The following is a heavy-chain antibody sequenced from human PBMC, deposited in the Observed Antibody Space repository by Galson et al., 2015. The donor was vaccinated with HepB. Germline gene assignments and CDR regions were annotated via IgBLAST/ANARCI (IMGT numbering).Heavy chain of an antibody. D-gene: IGHD2-8*01. V-gene: IGHV3-15*07. CDR2: IKSKTDGGTT. CDR1: GFTFSNAW. Sequence: SLRLSCAASGFTFSNAWMNWVRQAPGKGLEWVGRIKSKTDGGTTDYAAPVKGRFTISRDDSKNTLYLQMNSLKTEDTAVYYCTTARAALGYCTNGVCYDEHSSGWNFDYWGQGTLVTVSS. CDR3: TTARAALGYCTNGVCYDEHSSGWNFDY. J-gene: IGHJ4*02.